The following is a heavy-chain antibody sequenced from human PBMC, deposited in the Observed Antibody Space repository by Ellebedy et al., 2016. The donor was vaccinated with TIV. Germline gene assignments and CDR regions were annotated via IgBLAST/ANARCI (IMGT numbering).Heavy chain of an antibody. Sequence: GGSLRLXCATSGFTFHNYYMHWVRQASGKGLEWVSIITSDGSTTHYADSVKGRFTISRDNSKSSLYLQMDSLRTEDTALYYCARDNSGPIDYWGQGTLVTVSS. CDR3: ARDNSGPIDY. V-gene: IGHV3-43*01. CDR1: GFTFHNYY. CDR2: ITSDGSTT. D-gene: IGHD1-26*01. J-gene: IGHJ4*02.